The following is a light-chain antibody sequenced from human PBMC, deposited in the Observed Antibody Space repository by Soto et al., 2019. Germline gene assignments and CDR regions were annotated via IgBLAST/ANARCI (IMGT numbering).Light chain of an antibody. V-gene: IGLV1-40*01. J-gene: IGLJ2*01. CDR3: QSYDSSLRVV. CDR1: SSNIGAGFD. CDR2: GNS. Sequence: QSVLTQPPSVSGAPGQRVTISCTGSSSNIGAGFDVHWYQQLPGTAPKLLIYGNSNRPSGVPDRFSGSKSGTSASLAITGLQAEDEADYYCQSYDSSLRVVIGGGTKLTVL.